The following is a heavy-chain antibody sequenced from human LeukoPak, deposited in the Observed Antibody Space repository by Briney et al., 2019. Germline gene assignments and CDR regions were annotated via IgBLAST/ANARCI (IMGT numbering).Heavy chain of an antibody. D-gene: IGHD6-19*01. CDR2: IDPSGSYT. Sequence: GESLKISCKGSGYSFTSYWISWVRQMPGKGLEWMGRIDPSGSYTNYSPSFQGHVTISADKSISTAYLQWSSLKASDTAMYYCASQLYSSGWVDYWGQGTLVTVSS. CDR3: ASQLYSSGWVDY. V-gene: IGHV5-10-1*01. CDR1: GYSFTSYW. J-gene: IGHJ4*02.